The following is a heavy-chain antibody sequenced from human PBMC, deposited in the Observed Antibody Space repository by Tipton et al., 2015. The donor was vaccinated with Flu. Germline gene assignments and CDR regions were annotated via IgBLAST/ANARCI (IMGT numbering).Heavy chain of an antibody. CDR1: DYSISSGYY. J-gene: IGHJ4*02. CDR3: ARSTYYYGSGSADY. Sequence: GLVKPSETLSLICAVSDYSISSGYYWGWVRQPPGKGLEWLGCISHSGRTYYNPSLKSRVTISVDTAKNQFSQRLSSVTAADTAVYYCARSTYYYGSGSADYWGQGTLVTVSS. CDR2: ISHSGRT. D-gene: IGHD3-10*01. V-gene: IGHV4-38-2*01.